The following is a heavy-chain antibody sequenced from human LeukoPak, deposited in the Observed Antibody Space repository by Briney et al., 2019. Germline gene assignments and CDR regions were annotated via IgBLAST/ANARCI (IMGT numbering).Heavy chain of an antibody. CDR2: IKQDGSEK. CDR3: ARADGVAGHLDY. J-gene: IGHJ4*02. CDR1: GFTFSNYW. Sequence: GSLRLSCAASGFTFSNYWMSWVRQASGKGLEWVANIKQDGSEKYYGDSVKGRFIISRDNGKNSLYLQMNSLRAEDTAVYYCARADGVAGHLDYWGQGTLVTVSS. V-gene: IGHV3-7*01. D-gene: IGHD6-19*01.